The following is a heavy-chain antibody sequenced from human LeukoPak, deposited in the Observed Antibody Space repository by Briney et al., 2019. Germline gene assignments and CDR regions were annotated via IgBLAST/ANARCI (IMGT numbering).Heavy chain of an antibody. J-gene: IGHJ3*02. CDR3: ARDPPLRESSAFDI. CDR2: INTNTGNP. Sequence: ASVKVSCKASGYTFTSYAMNWVRQAPGQGLEWMGWINTNTGNPTYAQGFTGRFVFSLDTSVSTAYLQISSLKAEDTAVYYCARDPPLRESSAFDIWGQGTMVTVSS. D-gene: IGHD5/OR15-5a*01. CDR1: GYTFTSYA. V-gene: IGHV7-4-1*02.